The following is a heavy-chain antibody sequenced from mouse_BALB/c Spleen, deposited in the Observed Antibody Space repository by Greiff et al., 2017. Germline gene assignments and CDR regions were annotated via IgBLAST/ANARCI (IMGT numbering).Heavy chain of an antibody. CDR1: GYSFTDYN. J-gene: IGHJ1*01. CDR3: ARPIYYGYDV. V-gene: IGHV1S29*02. Sequence: EVQLQQSGPDLVKPGASVKISCKASGYSFTDYNMHWVKQSHGKSLEWIGYIYPYNGGTGYNQKFKSKATLTVDNSSSTAYMELRSLTSEDSAVYYCARPIYYGYDVWGAGTTVTVSS. CDR2: IYPYNGGT. D-gene: IGHD2-2*01.